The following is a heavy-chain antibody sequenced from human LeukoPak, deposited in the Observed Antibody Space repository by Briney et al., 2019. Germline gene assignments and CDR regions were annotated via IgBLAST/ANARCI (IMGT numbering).Heavy chain of an antibody. V-gene: IGHV3-30*02. D-gene: IGHD3-10*01. J-gene: IGHJ6*03. CDR3: AKDPWGTVRGVSMDV. CDR1: GFTFSSYG. CDR2: IRYDGSNK. Sequence: GGSLRLSCAASGFTFSSYGMHWVRQAPGKGLEWEAFIRYDGSNKYYADSVKGRFTISRDNSKNTLYLQMNSLRAEDTAVYYCAKDPWGTVRGVSMDVWGKGTTVTISS.